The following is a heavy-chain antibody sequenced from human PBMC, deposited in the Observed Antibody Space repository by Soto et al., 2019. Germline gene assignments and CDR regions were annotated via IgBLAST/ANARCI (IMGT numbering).Heavy chain of an antibody. CDR3: ARAYGGYADY. J-gene: IGHJ4*02. D-gene: IGHD5-12*01. Sequence: SETLSLTCTVSGGSISSYYWSWIRQPPGKGLEWIGNIYYSGSTNYNPSLKSRVTISVDTSKNQFSLKLSSVTAADTDVYYCARAYGGYADYWGQGALVTVSS. V-gene: IGHV4-59*01. CDR2: IYYSGST. CDR1: GGSISSYY.